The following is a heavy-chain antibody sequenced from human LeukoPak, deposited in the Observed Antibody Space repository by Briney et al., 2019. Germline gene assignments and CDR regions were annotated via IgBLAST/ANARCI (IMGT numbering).Heavy chain of an antibody. CDR1: GNSFNKYA. V-gene: IGHV1-69*06. D-gene: IGHD3-10*01. J-gene: IGHJ4*02. CDR2: FIPIFGTA. CDR3: TRGGFGELYHFDY. Sequence: ASVKVSCKASGNSFNKYAITWVRQAPGQGLEWMGEFIPIFGTAKYAKKFQGRVTITADKSTSTAYMHLNSLRSEDTAVYYCTRGGFGELYHFDYWGQGTLVTVSS.